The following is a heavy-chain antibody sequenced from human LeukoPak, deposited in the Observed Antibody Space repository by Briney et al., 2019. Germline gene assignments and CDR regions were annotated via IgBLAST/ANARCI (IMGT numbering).Heavy chain of an antibody. D-gene: IGHD6-6*01. Sequence: GESLKISCAASGFTFSSYGMHWVRQAPGKGLERVAVISYDGSNKYYADSVKGRFTISRDNSKNTLYLQMNSLRAEDTAVYYCAKYSSSSNDYYGMDVWGQGATVTVSS. J-gene: IGHJ6*02. CDR2: ISYDGSNK. CDR3: AKYSSSSNDYYGMDV. CDR1: GFTFSSYG. V-gene: IGHV3-30*18.